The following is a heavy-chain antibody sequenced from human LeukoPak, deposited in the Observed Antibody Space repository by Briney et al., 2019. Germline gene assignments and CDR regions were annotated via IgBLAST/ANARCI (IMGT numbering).Heavy chain of an antibody. J-gene: IGHJ5*02. CDR3: ARWGDSSGPP. Sequence: ASVKVSCKASGYTFTGYHLYWVRQAPGQGLEWMGWINPNNGGTNYAQNFQGRVTMTRDTSISTAYMELSSLRSEDTAVYYCARWGDSSGPPWGQGTLVTVSS. CDR2: INPNNGGT. V-gene: IGHV1-2*02. D-gene: IGHD3-22*01. CDR1: GYTFTGYH.